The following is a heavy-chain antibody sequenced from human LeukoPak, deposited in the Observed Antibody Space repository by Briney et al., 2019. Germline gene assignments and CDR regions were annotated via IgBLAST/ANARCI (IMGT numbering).Heavy chain of an antibody. V-gene: IGHV3-21*01. J-gene: IGHJ4*02. CDR2: ISSSSYI. CDR1: GFTFSSYS. D-gene: IGHD5-18*01. CDR3: ARAGRYSYGSIDY. Sequence: GGSLRLSCAASGFTFSSYSMNWVRQAPGKGLEWVSSISSSSYIYYADSVKGRFTISRDNAKNSLYLQMNSLRAEDTAVYYCARAGRYSYGSIDYWGQGTLVTVSS.